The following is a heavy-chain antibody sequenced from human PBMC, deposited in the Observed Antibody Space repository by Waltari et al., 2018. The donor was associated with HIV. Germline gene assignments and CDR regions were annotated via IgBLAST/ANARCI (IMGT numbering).Heavy chain of an antibody. CDR2: IYSSGNT. V-gene: IGHV4-61*02. J-gene: IGHJ6*02. Sequence: QVQLQESGPGLVKPSQTLSLTCTVSGGSISNGSYYWNWIRQPAGKGLEWIGRIYSSGNTNYHPSLKRRVTISVDTSKNQFSLKLSSVTAADTAVYYCARGRFEGYILYYYYGMDVWGQGTTVSVSS. CDR1: GGSISNGSYY. D-gene: IGHD5-12*01. CDR3: ARGRFEGYILYYYYGMDV.